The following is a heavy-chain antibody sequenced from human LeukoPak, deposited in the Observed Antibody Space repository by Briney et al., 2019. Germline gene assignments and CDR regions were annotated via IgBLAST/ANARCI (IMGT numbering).Heavy chain of an antibody. D-gene: IGHD3-3*01. Sequence: SETLSLTCAVYGGSFSGYYWSWIRQPPGKGLEWIGEINHSGSTNYNPSLKSRVTISVDTSKNQFSLKLSSVTAADTAVYYCARGGWRFLEWRQRFDLWGQGTLVTVSS. V-gene: IGHV4-34*01. CDR2: INHSGST. J-gene: IGHJ5*02. CDR1: GGSFSGYY. CDR3: ARGGWRFLEWRQRFDL.